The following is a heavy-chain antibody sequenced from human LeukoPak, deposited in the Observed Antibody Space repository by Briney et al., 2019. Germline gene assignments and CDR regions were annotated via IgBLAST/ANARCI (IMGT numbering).Heavy chain of an antibody. J-gene: IGHJ4*02. V-gene: IGHV3-30*02. CDR2: IRYDGGNK. Sequence: GGSLRLSCVASGFTFSSYGMHWVRQAPGRGLEWVAFIRYDGGNKYYADSVKGRFTISRDNSKNTLYLQMNSLTAEDTAVSYCAKEVATADIVPNWGQGTLVTVSS. CDR3: AKEVATADIVPN. CDR1: GFTFSSYG. D-gene: IGHD2-8*01.